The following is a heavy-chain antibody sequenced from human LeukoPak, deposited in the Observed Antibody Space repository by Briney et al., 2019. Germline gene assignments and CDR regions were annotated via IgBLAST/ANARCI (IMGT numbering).Heavy chain of an antibody. V-gene: IGHV3-48*02. D-gene: IGHD6-19*01. J-gene: IGHJ6*04. CDR2: ISSSSSTI. CDR3: ARNGWLGTYYDYGRDV. CDR1: GFTFCSYS. Sequence: PGGSLRLSRAVSGFTFCSYSIDWVRQAPGKGLEWVSYISSSSSTIYYADSVKGRFTISRDNAKNSLYLQMNSLRDEDTAVYYCARNGWLGTYYDYGRDVWGEGTTVTVSS.